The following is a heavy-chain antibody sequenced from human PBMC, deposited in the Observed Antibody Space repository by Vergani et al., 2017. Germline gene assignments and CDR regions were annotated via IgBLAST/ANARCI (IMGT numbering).Heavy chain of an antibody. CDR1: GDSIISRSYY. CDR3: ASGKYYSDSTSHFRGGYFDV. V-gene: IGHV4-39*01. CDR2: IYNSGNG. J-gene: IGHJ2*01. Sequence: QMQLQESGPGLVKASETLSLTCTVSGDSIISRSYYWGWIRQPPGKGLEWIGSIYNSGNGDSSSSLKSRVTISADTSKNQFSLRLTSVTAADTAVYYCASGKYYSDSTSHFRGGYFDVWGRDTLVTVPS. D-gene: IGHD3-16*01.